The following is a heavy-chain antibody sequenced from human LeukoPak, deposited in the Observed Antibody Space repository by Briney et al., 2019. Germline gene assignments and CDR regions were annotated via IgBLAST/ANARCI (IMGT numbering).Heavy chain of an antibody. J-gene: IGHJ6*02. CDR3: ALGYCSGGSCYYCYYGMDV. CDR1: GFTFSSYS. V-gene: IGHV3-48*01. D-gene: IGHD2-15*01. CDR2: ISSSSSTI. Sequence: GGSLRLSCAASGFTFSSYSMNWVRQAPGKGLEWVSYISSSSSTIYYADSVKRRFTISRDNANNSLYQQMNSLRAEDTAVYYCALGYCSGGSCYYCYYGMDVWGQGTTVTVSS.